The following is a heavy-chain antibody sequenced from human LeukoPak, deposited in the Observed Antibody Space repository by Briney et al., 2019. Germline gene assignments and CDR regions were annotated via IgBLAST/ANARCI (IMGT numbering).Heavy chain of an antibody. CDR1: GFTFSSYW. CDR2: IKQDGSEE. V-gene: IGHV3-7*04. J-gene: IGHJ3*02. Sequence: GGSLRLSCAASGFTFSSYWMSWVRQAPGKGLEWVANIKQDGSEEYYVDSVKGRFTISRDNAKNSLYLQMNSLRAEDTAVYYCARGQYGDYDRVAFDIWGQGTMVTVSS. D-gene: IGHD4-17*01. CDR3: ARGQYGDYDRVAFDI.